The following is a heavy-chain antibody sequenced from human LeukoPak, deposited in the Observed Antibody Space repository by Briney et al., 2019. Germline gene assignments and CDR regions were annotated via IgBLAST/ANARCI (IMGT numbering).Heavy chain of an antibody. V-gene: IGHV1-46*01. CDR3: ASTGYSAINWFDP. CDR1: GYTFTSYY. J-gene: IGHJ5*02. Sequence: SVKVSCKASGYTFTSYYMHWVRQAPGQGLEWMGIINPSGGSTSYAQKFQGRVTMTRDTSTSTVYMELSSLRSEDTAVYYCASTGYSAINWFDPWGQGTLVTVSS. D-gene: IGHD6-13*01. CDR2: INPSGGST.